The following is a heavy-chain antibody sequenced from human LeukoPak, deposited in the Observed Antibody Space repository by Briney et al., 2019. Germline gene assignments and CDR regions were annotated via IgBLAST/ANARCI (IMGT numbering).Heavy chain of an antibody. CDR1: GSTFSRSA. CDR2: VIPILGTT. J-gene: IGHJ4*02. D-gene: IGHD1-26*01. CDR3: ARDDGSATMGFVS. V-gene: IGHV1-69*05. Sequence: SVKVTCKASGSTFSRSAISWVRQAPGQGLQWMGGVIPILGTTNYAQRFQDRVSITTDDSTSTSYMEFRSLRSVDTAVYYCARDDGSATMGFVSWGQGTLVTVSS.